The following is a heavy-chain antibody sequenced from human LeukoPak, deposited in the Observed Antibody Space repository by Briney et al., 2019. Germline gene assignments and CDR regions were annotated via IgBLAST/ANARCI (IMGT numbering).Heavy chain of an antibody. D-gene: IGHD3-10*01. CDR2: ISYDGSNI. CDR3: AKKSPGSYYATPDY. Sequence: PGGSLRLSCAASGFTFSTYGMHWVRQAPGKGLEWVAVISYDGSNIYYADSAKGRFTISRDNSKNTLYLQMSSLRTGDTAVYYCAKKSPGSYYATPDYWGQGTLVTVSS. CDR1: GFTFSTYG. V-gene: IGHV3-30*18. J-gene: IGHJ4*02.